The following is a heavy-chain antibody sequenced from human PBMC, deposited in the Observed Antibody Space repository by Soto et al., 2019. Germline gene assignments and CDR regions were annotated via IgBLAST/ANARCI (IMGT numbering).Heavy chain of an antibody. V-gene: IGHV3-7*01. J-gene: IGHJ4*02. Sequence: GGSLRLSCAASGFTFSSYWMSWVRQAPGKGLEWVANIKQDGSEKYYVDSVKGRFTISRDNAKNSLYLQMNSLRAEDTAVYYCARDMRVRGYCSSTSCYNFDYWGQGTLVTVSS. CDR1: GFTFSSYW. CDR2: IKQDGSEK. D-gene: IGHD2-2*02. CDR3: ARDMRVRGYCSSTSCYNFDY.